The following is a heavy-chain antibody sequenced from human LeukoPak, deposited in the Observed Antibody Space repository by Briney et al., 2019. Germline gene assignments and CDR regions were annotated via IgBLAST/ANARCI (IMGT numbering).Heavy chain of an antibody. CDR1: GYSFTNYW. D-gene: IGHD3-10*01. V-gene: IGHV5-51*01. Sequence: GESLKISCKGSGYSFTNYWIGWVRLMPGKGLEWMGIIFPGDSDTRYNPSFQGQVTISADKSISTAYLQWSSLKASDTAMYYCTCATPYYYGSGSYYTDYWGQGTLVTVSS. J-gene: IGHJ4*02. CDR2: IFPGDSDT. CDR3: TCATPYYYGSGSYYTDY.